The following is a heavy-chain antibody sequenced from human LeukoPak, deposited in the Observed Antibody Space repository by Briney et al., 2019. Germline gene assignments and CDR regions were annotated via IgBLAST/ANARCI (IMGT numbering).Heavy chain of an antibody. CDR3: ARDRGTRYFDWLRGYYYYGMDV. V-gene: IGHV3-7*03. D-gene: IGHD3-9*01. CDR2: IKQEGRGE. J-gene: IGHJ6*04. CDR1: GFTLSCQW. Sequence: PGGSLRLSCSTPGFTLSCQWVSWVRPAPGEGLEWGGNIKQEGRGEYYVDSVKGRFTISRDNAKNSLYLQMNSLRAEDTAVYYCARDRGTRYFDWLRGYYYYGMDVWGKGTTVTVSS.